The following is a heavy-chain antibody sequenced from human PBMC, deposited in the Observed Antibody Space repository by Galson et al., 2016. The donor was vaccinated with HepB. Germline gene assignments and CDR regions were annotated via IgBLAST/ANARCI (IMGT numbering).Heavy chain of an antibody. CDR1: GFTFSNYW. D-gene: IGHD3-22*01. CDR3: ANGGYYNFDQ. CDR2: ISYDGSNK. J-gene: IGHJ4*02. V-gene: IGHV3-30*18. Sequence: SLRLSCAASGFTFSNYWMHWVRQAPGKGLEWVAVISYDGSNKYYADSVKGRFTISRDNSKNTLYLQMNSLRPEDTAVYYCANGGYYNFDQWGQGTLVTVSS.